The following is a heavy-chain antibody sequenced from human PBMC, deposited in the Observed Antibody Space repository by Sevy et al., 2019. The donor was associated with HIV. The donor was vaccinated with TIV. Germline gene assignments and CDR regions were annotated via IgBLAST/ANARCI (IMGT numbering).Heavy chain of an antibody. J-gene: IGHJ4*02. D-gene: IGHD1-26*01. CDR3: ARDSGTSYYYFDY. Sequence: ASVKVSCKPSGYTFTGYYMHWVQQAPGQGLEWMGWINPNTGGTNSAQKFQGRVTMTRDTSFSTAYMELSSLKSDDTAVYYCARDSGTSYYYFDYWGQGTLVTVSS. CDR1: GYTFTGYY. V-gene: IGHV1-2*02. CDR2: INPNTGGT.